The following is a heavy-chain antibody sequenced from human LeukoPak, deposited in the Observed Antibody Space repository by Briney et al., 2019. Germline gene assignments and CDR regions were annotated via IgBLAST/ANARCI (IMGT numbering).Heavy chain of an antibody. J-gene: IGHJ3*02. CDR2: IIPIFGTA. Sequence: SVKVSCKASGGTFSSYAISWVRQAPGQGLEWMGGIIPIFGTADYAQKFQGRVTITTDESTSTAYMELSSLRSEDTAVYYCARAVNMIVVVSDAFDIWGQGTMVTVSS. CDR1: GGTFSSYA. CDR3: ARAVNMIVVVSDAFDI. D-gene: IGHD3-22*01. V-gene: IGHV1-69*05.